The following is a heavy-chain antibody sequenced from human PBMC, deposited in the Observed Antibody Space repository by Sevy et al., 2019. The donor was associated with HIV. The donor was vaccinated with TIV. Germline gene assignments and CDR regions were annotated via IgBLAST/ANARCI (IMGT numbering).Heavy chain of an antibody. J-gene: IGHJ3*01. CDR1: GFTFSDYY. V-gene: IGHV3-11*01. CDR3: ARGRDDLGAFDV. Sequence: GGSLRLSCAASGFTFSDYYMSWIRQAPWKGLELVAYIGSRGTTIYYADSVRGSFTISRDNAKNSLFLQINSLRAEDTAVYYCARGRDDLGAFDVWGQGTMVTVSS. CDR2: IGSRGTTI. D-gene: IGHD1-1*01.